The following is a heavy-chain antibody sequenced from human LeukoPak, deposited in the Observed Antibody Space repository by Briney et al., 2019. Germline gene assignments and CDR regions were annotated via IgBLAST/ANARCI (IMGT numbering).Heavy chain of an antibody. Sequence: GGSLRLSCAASGFTFSNSAMNWVRQAPGKGLEWVSAISGSGGSTNYADSVKGRFTISRDNSKNTLYLQMNSLRAEDTAVYYCAKDSDDYGDYVFDYWGQGTLVTVSS. CDR3: AKDSDDYGDYVFDY. J-gene: IGHJ4*02. V-gene: IGHV3-23*01. CDR1: GFTFSNSA. D-gene: IGHD4-17*01. CDR2: ISGSGGST.